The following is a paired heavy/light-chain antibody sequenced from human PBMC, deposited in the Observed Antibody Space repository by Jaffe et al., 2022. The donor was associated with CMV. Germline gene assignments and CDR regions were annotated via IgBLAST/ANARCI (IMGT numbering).Heavy chain of an antibody. V-gene: IGHV5-51*01. Sequence: EVQLVQSGAEVKKPGESLKISCKGSGYSFASYWIGWVRQMPGKGLDWMGAIYAGDSDTRYSPSFQGQVTISADKSISTAYLQWSSLKASDTAMYYCARLDYYDTSGYYGPGVDYWGQGTLVTVSS. CDR1: GYSFASYW. CDR2: IYAGDSDT. CDR3: ARLDYYDTSGYYGPGVDY. D-gene: IGHD3-22*01. J-gene: IGHJ4*02.
Light chain of an antibody. Sequence: SYELTQPLSVSVALGQTARITCGGNNIGSKNVHWYQQKPGQAPVLVIYRDGNRPSGIPERFSGSNSGNTATLTISGAQAGDEADYYCQVWDSSTVVFGGGTKLTVL. J-gene: IGLJ2*01. CDR2: RDG. CDR3: QVWDSSTVV. CDR1: NIGSKN. V-gene: IGLV3-9*01.